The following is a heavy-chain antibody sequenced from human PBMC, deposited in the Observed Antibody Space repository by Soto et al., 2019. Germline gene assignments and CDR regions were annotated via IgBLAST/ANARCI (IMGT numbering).Heavy chain of an antibody. J-gene: IGHJ4*02. CDR2: ISYDGSNK. V-gene: IGHV3-30-3*01. Sequence: GGSLRLSCAASGFTFSSYAMHWVRQAPGKGLEWVAVISYDGSNKYYADSVKGRFTISRDNSKNTLYLQMNSLRAEDTAVYYCARDGRGWYFDYWGQGTLVTVSS. CDR3: ARDGRGWYFDY. D-gene: IGHD6-19*01. CDR1: GFTFSSYA.